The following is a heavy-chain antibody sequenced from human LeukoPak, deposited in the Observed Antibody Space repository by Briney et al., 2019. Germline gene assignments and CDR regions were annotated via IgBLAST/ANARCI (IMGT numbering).Heavy chain of an antibody. Sequence: GASVKVSCKASGGTFSSYAISWVRQAPGQGLEWMGGIIPIFGTANYAQKFQGRVTITADESTSTAYMELSSLRSEDTAVYYRARDRYDSSGYYVDYWGQGTLVTVSS. CDR2: IIPIFGTA. CDR3: ARDRYDSSGYYVDY. J-gene: IGHJ4*02. D-gene: IGHD3-22*01. V-gene: IGHV1-69*13. CDR1: GGTFSSYA.